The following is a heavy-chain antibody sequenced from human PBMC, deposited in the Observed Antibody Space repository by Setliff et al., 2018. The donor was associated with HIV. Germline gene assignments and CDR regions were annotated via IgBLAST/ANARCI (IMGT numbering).Heavy chain of an antibody. J-gene: IGHJ3*02. Sequence: SETLSLTCTVSGGSISSTNYFWGWIRQPPGKGLEWIGSVYSSGPAYYSPSLRSRVTISADTSKNQLSLKLRSVTAADTAVYYCATQSFSDTDNYYYAAFDIWGQGTMVTV. CDR2: VYSSGPA. V-gene: IGHV4-39*01. D-gene: IGHD3-22*01. CDR1: GGSISSTNYF. CDR3: ATQSFSDTDNYYYAAFDI.